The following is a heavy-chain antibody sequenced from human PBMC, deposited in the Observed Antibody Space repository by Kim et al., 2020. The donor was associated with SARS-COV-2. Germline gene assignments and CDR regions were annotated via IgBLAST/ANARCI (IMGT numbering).Heavy chain of an antibody. CDR1: GGSFSGYY. V-gene: IGHV4-34*01. CDR2: INHSGST. Sequence: SETLSLTCAVYGGSFSGYYWSWIRQPPGKGLEWIGEINHSGSTNYNPSLKSRVTISVDTSKNQFSLKLSSVTAADTAVYYCARGGGAAAAGRGMNYFDYWGQGTLVTVSS. D-gene: IGHD6-13*01. J-gene: IGHJ4*02. CDR3: ARGGGAAAAGRGMNYFDY.